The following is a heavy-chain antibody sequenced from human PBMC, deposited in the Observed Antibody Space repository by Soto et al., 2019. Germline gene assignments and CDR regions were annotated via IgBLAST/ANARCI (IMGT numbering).Heavy chain of an antibody. V-gene: IGHV4-39*01. CDR2: IYYSCTT. J-gene: IGHJ4*02. D-gene: IGHD2-8*01. Sequence: QLQLQESGPGLVKPSETLSLTCTVSGGSITNTSYYWGCIRQPPGKVLEWMGSIYYSCTTHNNPSHKSRDTISIDTSKHQLSLKLSSVTAADTAVYYCASDRLPKYGEGHLYYFDYWGEGVLVSVSS. CDR3: ASDRLPKYGEGHLYYFDY. CDR1: GGSITNTSYY.